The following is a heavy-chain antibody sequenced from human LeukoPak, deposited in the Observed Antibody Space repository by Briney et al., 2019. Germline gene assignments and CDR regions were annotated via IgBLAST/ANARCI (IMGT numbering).Heavy chain of an antibody. CDR1: GYSFTDKY. V-gene: IGHV1-46*01. Sequence: GASVKVSCKASGYSFTDKYMHWVRQAPGQGLEWMGIINPSGGSTSYAQKFQGRVTMTRDMSTSTVYMELSSLRSEDTAVYYCARSSSSWSYDYRGQGTLVTVSS. D-gene: IGHD6-13*01. CDR3: ARSSSSWSYDY. CDR2: INPSGGST. J-gene: IGHJ4*02.